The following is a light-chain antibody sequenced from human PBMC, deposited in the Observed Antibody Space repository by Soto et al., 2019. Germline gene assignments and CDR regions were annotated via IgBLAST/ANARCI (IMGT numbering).Light chain of an antibody. Sequence: QSVLTQPPSVSGAPGQRVTISCTGSSSNIGAGYDVHWYQQLPGTAPKLLIYGNSNRPSGVPDRFSGSKSGNTASLTISGLQAEDEADYYCMSFTSSNTYVFGTGTKLTVL. V-gene: IGLV1-40*01. J-gene: IGLJ1*01. CDR1: SSNIGAGYD. CDR3: MSFTSSNTYV. CDR2: GNS.